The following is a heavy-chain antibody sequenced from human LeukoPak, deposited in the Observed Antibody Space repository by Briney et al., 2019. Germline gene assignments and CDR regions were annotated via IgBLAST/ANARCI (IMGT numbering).Heavy chain of an antibody. D-gene: IGHD4-17*01. Sequence: SETLSLTCTVSGGSISSHYWSWIRQPPGKGLECIGYIYYSGSTNYNPSLKSRVTISVDTSKNQFSLKLSSVTAADTAVYYCARSPDYGIVGWFDPWGQGTLVTVSS. CDR1: GGSISSHY. CDR2: IYYSGST. J-gene: IGHJ5*02. V-gene: IGHV4-59*11. CDR3: ARSPDYGIVGWFDP.